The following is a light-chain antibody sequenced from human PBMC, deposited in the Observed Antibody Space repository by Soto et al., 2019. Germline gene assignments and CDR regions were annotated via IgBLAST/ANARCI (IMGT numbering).Light chain of an antibody. CDR1: SSDVGGYNY. V-gene: IGLV2-14*01. Sequence: QSVLTQPASVSGSPGQSITISCTGTSSDVGGYNYVSWYQQHPGKAPKLMIYGVSNRPSGVSNRFSGSKSGNTASLTISGLQADDEADYYCSSHTISSALQVFGTGNKVTVL. CDR3: SSHTISSALQV. J-gene: IGLJ1*01. CDR2: GVS.